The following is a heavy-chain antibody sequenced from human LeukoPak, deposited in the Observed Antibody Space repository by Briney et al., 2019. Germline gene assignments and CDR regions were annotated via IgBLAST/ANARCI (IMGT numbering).Heavy chain of an antibody. CDR3: ARDSSGPWFDP. V-gene: IGHV3-21*01. CDR2: ISITSSHI. D-gene: IGHD6-6*01. CDR1: GFVFSTYA. J-gene: IGHJ5*02. Sequence: GGSLRLSCAASGFVFSTYAMNWVRQAPGKGLEWVSSISITSSHIYYADSVRGRFTISRDNAKNSLYLQMDSLSAEDTAVYYCARDSSGPWFDPWGQGTLVTVSS.